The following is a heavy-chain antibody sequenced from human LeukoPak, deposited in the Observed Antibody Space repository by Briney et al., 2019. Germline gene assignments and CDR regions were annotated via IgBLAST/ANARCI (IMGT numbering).Heavy chain of an antibody. D-gene: IGHD5-24*01. Sequence: SETLSLTCTVSGGSISSYYWSCIRQPPGKGLEWIGCIYYSGSTHYNPSLKSRVTISVDTSKNQFSLKLSSVTAADTAVYYCARGPNYPSPSPFDYWGQGTLVTVSS. V-gene: IGHV4-59*08. CDR1: GGSISSYY. CDR2: IYYSGST. CDR3: ARGPNYPSPSPFDY. J-gene: IGHJ4*02.